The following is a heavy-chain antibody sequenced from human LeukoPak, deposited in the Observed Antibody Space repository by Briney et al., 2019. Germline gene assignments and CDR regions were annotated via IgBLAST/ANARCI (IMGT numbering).Heavy chain of an antibody. CDR2: ISSSGSP. J-gene: IGHJ5*02. Sequence: SETLSLTCTVSGGSISDFYWSWIRQPPGKGPEWIGYISSSGSPNYNPTLGSRVTISAVTSNSQFSLKLSSVTAADTAVYFCARRAGRFDNWFDPWGQGILVTVSS. CDR3: ARRAGRFDNWFDP. D-gene: IGHD3-16*01. CDR1: GGSISDFY. V-gene: IGHV4-4*09.